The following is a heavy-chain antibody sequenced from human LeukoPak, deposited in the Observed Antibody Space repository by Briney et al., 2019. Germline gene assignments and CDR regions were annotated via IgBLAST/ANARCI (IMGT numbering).Heavy chain of an antibody. V-gene: IGHV3-49*04. D-gene: IGHD3-3*01. CDR3: TRDQVQWRLLWVDY. Sequence: GGSLRLSCAASGFTLSSYAMSWVRQAPGKGLQWVGFIRSKTYGVTTEYAGGTTEYAASVKGRFTISRDDSKSIAYLQMNSLKTEDTAVYYCTRDQVQWRLLWVDYWGQGTLVTVSS. CDR1: GFTLSSYA. J-gene: IGHJ4*02. CDR2: IRSKTYGVTTEYAGGTT.